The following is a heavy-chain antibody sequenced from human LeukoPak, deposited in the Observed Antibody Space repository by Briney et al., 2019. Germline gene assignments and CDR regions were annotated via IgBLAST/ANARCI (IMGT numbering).Heavy chain of an antibody. CDR2: IKQDGGEK. CDR3: AKGSYYDSSGSFYFDY. Sequence: GGSLRLSCAASGFTFSNYWMSWVRQAAGKGLEWVANIKQDGGEKYYVDSVKGRFTISRDNAKNTLYVQVNSLGTEDTAAYYCAKGSYYDSSGSFYFDYWGLGALVTVSS. J-gene: IGHJ4*02. D-gene: IGHD3-22*01. V-gene: IGHV3-7*03. CDR1: GFTFSNYW.